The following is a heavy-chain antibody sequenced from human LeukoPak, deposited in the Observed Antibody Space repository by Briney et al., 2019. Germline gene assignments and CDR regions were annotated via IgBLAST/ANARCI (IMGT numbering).Heavy chain of an antibody. CDR3: ATPLYDSSGYYFYFDY. V-gene: IGHV1-24*01. Sequence: ASVKVSCKVSGYTLTELSMHWVRQAPGKGLEWMGGFDPEDGETIYAQKFQGRVTMPEDTSTDTAYMELSSLRSEDTAVYYCATPLYDSSGYYFYFDYWGQGTLVTVSS. J-gene: IGHJ4*02. CDR2: FDPEDGET. D-gene: IGHD3-22*01. CDR1: GYTLTELS.